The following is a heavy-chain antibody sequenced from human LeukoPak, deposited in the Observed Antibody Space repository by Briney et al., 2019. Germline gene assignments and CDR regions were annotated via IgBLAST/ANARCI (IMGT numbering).Heavy chain of an antibody. V-gene: IGHV3-30*03. CDR2: TSYDGSNK. J-gene: IGHJ6*02. CDR1: GFTFSSYG. Sequence: PGGSLRLSCAASGFTFSSYGMHWVRQAPGKGLEWVAVTSYDGSNKYYADSVKGRFTISRDNSKNTLYLQMNSLRAEDTAVYYCARGDCTNGVCYTNYYYYYGMDVWGQGTTVTVSS. D-gene: IGHD2-8*01. CDR3: ARGDCTNGVCYTNYYYYYGMDV.